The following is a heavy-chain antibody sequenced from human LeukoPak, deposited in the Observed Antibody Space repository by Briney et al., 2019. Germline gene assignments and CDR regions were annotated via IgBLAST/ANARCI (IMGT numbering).Heavy chain of an antibody. CDR1: GRSISNSSYY. V-gene: IGHV4-39*01. CDR3: ARHWVVTPNY. D-gene: IGHD4-23*01. Sequence: PSETLSLTCIVSGRSISNSSYYWGWIRQPPGKGLEWFGSIYYSRSAYHNPSLKSRVTISVDTSKNQFSLKLTSVTAADTVVYYCARHWVVTPNYWRQGTLVTVSS. CDR2: IYYSRSA. J-gene: IGHJ4*02.